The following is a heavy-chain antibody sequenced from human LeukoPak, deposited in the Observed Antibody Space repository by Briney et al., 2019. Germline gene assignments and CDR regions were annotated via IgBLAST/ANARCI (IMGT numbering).Heavy chain of an antibody. D-gene: IGHD5-18*01. J-gene: IGHJ4*02. V-gene: IGHV3-66*01. CDR2: IYSGGST. CDR3: ARGPVYNYALK. Sequence: PGGSLRLSCAASGFTVSRNYMSWVRQAPGKGLEWVSIIYSGGSTYYADSVKGRFTISRDDSKNTVYLQMNSLRAEDTGVYYCARGPVYNYALKWGQGTLVTVSS. CDR1: GFTVSRNY.